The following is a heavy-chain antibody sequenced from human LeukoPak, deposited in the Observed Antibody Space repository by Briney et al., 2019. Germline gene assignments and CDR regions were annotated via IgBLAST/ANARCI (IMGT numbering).Heavy chain of an antibody. D-gene: IGHD3-22*01. J-gene: IGHJ4*02. V-gene: IGHV3-23*01. CDR3: AKEKAEIVVVIDY. CDR1: GFTFSSYA. CDR2: ISGSGGST. Sequence: GGSLRLSCAASGFTFSSYAMSWVRQAPGKGLEWVSAISGSGGSTYYAGSVKGRFTISRDNSKNTLYLQVNSLRAEDTAVYYCAKEKAEIVVVIDYWGQGTLVTVSS.